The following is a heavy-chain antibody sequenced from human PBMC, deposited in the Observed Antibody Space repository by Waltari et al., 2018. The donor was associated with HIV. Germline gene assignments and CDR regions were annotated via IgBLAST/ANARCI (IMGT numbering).Heavy chain of an antibody. Sequence: EVQLVESGGGLVQPGGSLRLSCSASGFSFSSYSMNWVRQAPGKGLECGSDISSGISTIHYADSVKGRFTISSDNAKNSLFLQMNSLRDEDTAVYYCARNPLQITILVSLYYFDYWGQGTLVTVSS. D-gene: IGHD3-3*01. CDR3: ARNPLQITILVSLYYFDY. V-gene: IGHV3-48*02. CDR1: GFSFSSYS. J-gene: IGHJ4*02. CDR2: ISSGISTI.